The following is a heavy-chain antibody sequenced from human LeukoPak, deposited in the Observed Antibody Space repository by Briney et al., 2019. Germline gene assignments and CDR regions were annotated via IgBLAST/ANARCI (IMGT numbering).Heavy chain of an antibody. CDR3: ARAPANYDYVWGSYREYYFDY. CDR2: INPNSGGT. V-gene: IGHV1-2*06. D-gene: IGHD3-16*02. Sequence: GASVKVSCKASGYTFTGYYMHWVRQAPGQGLEWMGRINPNSGGTNYAQKFQGGVTMTRDTSISTAYMELSRLRSDDTAVYYCARAPANYDYVWGSYREYYFDYWGQGTLVTVSS. J-gene: IGHJ4*02. CDR1: GYTFTGYY.